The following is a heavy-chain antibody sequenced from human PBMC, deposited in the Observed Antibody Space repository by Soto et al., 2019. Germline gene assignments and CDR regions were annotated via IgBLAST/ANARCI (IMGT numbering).Heavy chain of an antibody. CDR3: ATEGDPRFYAASVFDY. CDR2: INPDSGGA. Sequence: QVQLVQSGAEVKEPGASVKISCKASGYTFTRYHMHGVRQAPGQGLEWMGKINPDSGGAGYAQKFQDRVNMARDTSATTVYMELSSLRSEDTAMYFCATEGDPRFYAASVFDYWGQGTLVSVSS. J-gene: IGHJ4*02. D-gene: IGHD2-21*01. CDR1: GYTFTRYH. V-gene: IGHV1-46*01.